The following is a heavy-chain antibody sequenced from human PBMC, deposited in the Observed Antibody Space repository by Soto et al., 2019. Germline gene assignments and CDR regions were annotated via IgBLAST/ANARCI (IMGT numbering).Heavy chain of an antibody. V-gene: IGHV1-69*13. CDR3: ARELFYDNTPCRAFFDF. D-gene: IGHD2-15*01. Sequence: SVKVSCKASGGTFSSYAISWVRQAPGQGLEWMGGIIPIFGTANYAQKFQGRVTITADESTSTAYMELSSLRSEDTAVYYCARELFYDNTPCRAFFDFWGQGTLVTVYS. CDR1: GGTFSSYA. CDR2: IIPIFGTA. J-gene: IGHJ4*02.